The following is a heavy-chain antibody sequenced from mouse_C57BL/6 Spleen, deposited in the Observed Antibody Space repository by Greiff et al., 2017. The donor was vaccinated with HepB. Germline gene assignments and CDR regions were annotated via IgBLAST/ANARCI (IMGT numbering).Heavy chain of an antibody. CDR3: ARKENYDYLAWFAY. CDR2: IDPSDSYT. J-gene: IGHJ3*01. CDR1: GYTFTSYW. D-gene: IGHD2-4*01. V-gene: IGHV1-50*01. Sequence: QVHVKQPGAELVKPGASVKLSCKASGYTFTSYWMQWVKQRPGQGLEWIGEIDPSDSYTNYNQKFKGKATLTVDTSSSTAYMQLSSLTSEDSAVYYCARKENYDYLAWFAYWGQGTLVTVSA.